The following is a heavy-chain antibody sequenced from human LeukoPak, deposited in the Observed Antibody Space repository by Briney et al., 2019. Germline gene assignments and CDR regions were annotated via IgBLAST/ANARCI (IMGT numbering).Heavy chain of an antibody. CDR1: GFTFSSYE. CDR3: AKAGQGIAAAVLKYYFDY. CDR2: ISTTGSSI. Sequence: GGSLRLSCAASGFTFSSYEMNWVRQAPGKGLEWVSYISTTGSSIYYADSVKGRFTISRDNSKNTLYLQMNSLRAEDTAVYYCAKAGQGIAAAVLKYYFDYWGQGTLVTVSS. J-gene: IGHJ4*02. V-gene: IGHV3-48*03. D-gene: IGHD6-13*01.